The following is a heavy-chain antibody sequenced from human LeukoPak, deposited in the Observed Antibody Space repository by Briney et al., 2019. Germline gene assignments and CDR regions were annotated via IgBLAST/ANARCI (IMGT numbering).Heavy chain of an antibody. CDR3: ARDGITVGATTLDF. V-gene: IGHV3-30*04. D-gene: IGHD1-26*01. CDR1: GFIFSTYA. CDR2: ISSDGSNK. J-gene: IGHJ4*02. Sequence: SGGSLRLSCEASGFIFSTYAMHWVRQAPGKGLEWLAVISSDGSNKYQVDSVKGRFTISRDNSKNTLYLEMDSVRLGDTAVYYCARDGITVGATTLDFWGQGTLVTVSS.